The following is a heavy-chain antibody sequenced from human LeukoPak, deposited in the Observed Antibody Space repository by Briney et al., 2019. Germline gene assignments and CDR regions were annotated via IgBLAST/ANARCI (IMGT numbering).Heavy chain of an antibody. V-gene: IGHV3-49*04. J-gene: IGHJ4*02. D-gene: IGHD3-22*01. CDR2: IRSKAYGGTT. CDR3: TRIYDSSGYYDYFDY. Sequence: PGGSLRLSCTASGFTFGDYAMSWVRQAPGKGLEWVGFIRSKAYGGTTEYAASVKGRFTISRDDSKSIAYLQMSSLKTEDTAVYYCTRIYDSSGYYDYFDYWGQGTLVTVSS. CDR1: GFTFGDYA.